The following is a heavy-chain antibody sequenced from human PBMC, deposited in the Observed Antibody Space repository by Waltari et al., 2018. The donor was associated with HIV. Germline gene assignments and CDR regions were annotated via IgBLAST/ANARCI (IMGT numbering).Heavy chain of an antibody. D-gene: IGHD5-12*01. CDR2: INPNSGGT. CDR1: GYTFTGYY. CDR3: ARSAIGYDEQNTAGD. V-gene: IGHV1-2*02. J-gene: IGHJ4*02. Sequence: QVQLVQSGAEVKKPGASVKVSCKASGYTFTGYYMHWVRQAPGQGLEWMGWINPNSGGTNYAQKFQGRVTMTRDTSISTAYMELSRLRSDDTAVYYCARSAIGYDEQNTAGDWGQGTLVTVSS.